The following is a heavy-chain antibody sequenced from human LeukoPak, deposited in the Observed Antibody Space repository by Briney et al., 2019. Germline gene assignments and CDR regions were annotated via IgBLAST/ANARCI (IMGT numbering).Heavy chain of an antibody. Sequence: PGRSLRLSCAASGFTFSSYAMHWARQAPGKGLEWVAVISYDGSNKYYADSVKGRFTISRDNSKNTLYLQMNSLRAEDTAVYYCARTIWFGELPFEDVWGQGTTVTVSS. D-gene: IGHD3-10*01. CDR3: ARTIWFGELPFEDV. J-gene: IGHJ6*02. V-gene: IGHV3-30-3*01. CDR2: ISYDGSNK. CDR1: GFTFSSYA.